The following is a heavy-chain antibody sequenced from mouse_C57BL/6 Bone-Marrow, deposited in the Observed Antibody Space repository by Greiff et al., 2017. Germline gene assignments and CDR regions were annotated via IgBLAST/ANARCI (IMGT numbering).Heavy chain of an antibody. J-gene: IGHJ4*01. CDR1: GYAFTNYL. Sequence: VQRVESGAELVRPGPSVKVSCKASGYAFTNYLIEWVKQRPGQGLEWIGVINPGSGGTNYNEKFKGKATLTADKSSSTAYMQLSSLTSEDSAVYFCARWGITTVVASYYYAMDYWGQGTSVTVSS. CDR2: INPGSGGT. D-gene: IGHD1-1*01. CDR3: ARWGITTVVASYYYAMDY. V-gene: IGHV1-54*01.